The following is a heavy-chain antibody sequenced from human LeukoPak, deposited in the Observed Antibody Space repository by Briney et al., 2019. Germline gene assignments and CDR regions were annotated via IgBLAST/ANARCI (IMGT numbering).Heavy chain of an antibody. CDR1: GFDFSSNW. CDR3: AKDHYWSIDY. V-gene: IGHV3-74*01. Sequence: GGSLRLSCAASGFDFSSNWMHWVRHAPGRGLVWVSRIKGDGISTNYADSVKGRFTISRDIAKNTLYLQMNSLRAEDTGVYYCAKDHYWSIDYWGRGTLVTVSS. CDR2: IKGDGIST. J-gene: IGHJ4*02. D-gene: IGHD3-3*01.